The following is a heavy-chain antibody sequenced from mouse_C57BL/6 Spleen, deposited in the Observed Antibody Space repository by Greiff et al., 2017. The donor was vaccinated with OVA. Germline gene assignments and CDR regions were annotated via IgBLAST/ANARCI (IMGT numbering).Heavy chain of an antibody. Sequence: QVQLKQSGAELVRPGTSVKMSCKASGYTFTNYWIGWAKQRPGHGLAWIGDIYPGGGYTNYNEKFKGKATLTADKSSSTAYMQFSSLTSEDSAIYDCARAAGRGGYYFDYWGKGTTLTVSS. CDR2: IYPGGGYT. CDR3: ARAAGRGGYYFDY. V-gene: IGHV1-63*01. D-gene: IGHD3-3*01. J-gene: IGHJ2*01. CDR1: GYTFTNYW.